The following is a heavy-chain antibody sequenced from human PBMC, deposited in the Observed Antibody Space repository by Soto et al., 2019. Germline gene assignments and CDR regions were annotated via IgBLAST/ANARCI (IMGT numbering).Heavy chain of an antibody. CDR1: GYTFTGYY. CDR3: ARDTVTNYYYYYGMDV. V-gene: IGHV1-2*02. D-gene: IGHD4-17*01. J-gene: IGHJ6*02. CDR2: INPNSGGT. Sequence: ASVKVSCKASGYTFTGYYMHWVRQAPGQGLEWMGWINPNSGGTNYAQKFQGRVTISVDTSKNQFSLKLSSVTAADTAVYYCARDTVTNYYYYYGMDVWGQGTTVTVSS.